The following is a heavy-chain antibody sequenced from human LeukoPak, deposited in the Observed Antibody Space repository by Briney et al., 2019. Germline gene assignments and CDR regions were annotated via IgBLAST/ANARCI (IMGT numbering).Heavy chain of an antibody. CDR1: GFTFSNYG. CDR3: MREEGGGEDSGYY. J-gene: IGHJ4*02. V-gene: IGHV3-33*01. Sequence: GGSLRLSCAASGFTFSNYGMHWVRQAPGKGLEWVAVIWHDGSTKYYGDSVKGRFTISRDNSINTLFLKMKSLRAEDTVVYYCMREEGGGEDSGYYWGQGTLVTVSS. D-gene: IGHD3-10*01. CDR2: IWHDGSTK.